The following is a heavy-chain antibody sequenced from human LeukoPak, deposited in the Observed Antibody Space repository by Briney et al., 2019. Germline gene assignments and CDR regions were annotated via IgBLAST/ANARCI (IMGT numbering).Heavy chain of an antibody. Sequence: GGALRLSCVASQYTFHTYAMSWVRQRPGKGPEWVSMISSSGETTDYAESVKGRFIISRDNTKNTPYLQLESPRVDDTAIYYCAKDPRAMGRYFFDDWGQGSLVIVSS. V-gene: IGHV3-23*01. CDR1: QYTFHTYA. CDR2: ISSSGETT. J-gene: IGHJ4*01. CDR3: AKDPRAMGRYFFDD. D-gene: IGHD1-14*01.